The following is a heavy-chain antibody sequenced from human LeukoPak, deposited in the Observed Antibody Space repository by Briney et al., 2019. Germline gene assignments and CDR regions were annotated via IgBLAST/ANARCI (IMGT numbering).Heavy chain of an antibody. V-gene: IGHV3-21*04. J-gene: IGHJ4*02. Sequence: GGSLRLSCAASGFTFSSYTMDWVRQAPGKGLEWVSSISSSSDYIFYADSVKGRFTISRDNAQNSLYLQMNSLRAEDTAVYYCAKDQTPSGSYYFDYWGQGTLVTVSS. CDR1: GFTFSSYT. CDR3: AKDQTPSGSYYFDY. D-gene: IGHD1-26*01. CDR2: ISSSSDYI.